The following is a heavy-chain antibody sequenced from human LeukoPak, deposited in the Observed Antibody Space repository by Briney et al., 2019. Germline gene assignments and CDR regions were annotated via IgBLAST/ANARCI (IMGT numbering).Heavy chain of an antibody. D-gene: IGHD6-19*01. Sequence: ASVKVSCKASGYTFTGYYMHWVRQAPGQGLEWMGWINPKSGGTNYAQKFQGRVTMTRDTSISTAYMELSRLTSDDTAVYYCARDPSNSSGWMTWFDPWGQGTLVTVSS. J-gene: IGHJ5*02. CDR1: GYTFTGYY. CDR3: ARDPSNSSGWMTWFDP. V-gene: IGHV1-2*02. CDR2: INPKSGGT.